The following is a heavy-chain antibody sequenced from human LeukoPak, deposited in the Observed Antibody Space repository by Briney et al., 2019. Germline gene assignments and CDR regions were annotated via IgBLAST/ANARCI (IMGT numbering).Heavy chain of an antibody. CDR2: ISSSTRII. V-gene: IGHV3-48*01. J-gene: IGHJ4*02. D-gene: IGHD1-26*01. Sequence: QTGGSLRLSCAASGFTFSSDAMSWVRQAPGKGLEWVSYISSSTRIIHYADSVKGRFTISRDNAKNSLYLQMKSLRAEDTAVYYCASREVIVGATTGGDWGQGTLVTVSS. CDR3: ASREVIVGATTGGD. CDR1: GFTFSSDA.